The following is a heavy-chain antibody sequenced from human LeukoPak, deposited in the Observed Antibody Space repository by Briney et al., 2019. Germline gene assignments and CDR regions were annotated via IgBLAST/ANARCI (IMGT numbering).Heavy chain of an antibody. CDR2: IKKDVGEK. V-gene: IGHV3-7*01. CDR3: ARMNYVSSGWGAPFDD. J-gene: IGHJ4*02. Sequence: GGSLRLSCAASGFTFSSHWMTWIRQAPGKGLEWVASIKKDVGEKFYVDSVKGRFTISRDNAKSSLYLQMNSLSTDDTAVYYCARMNYVSSGWGAPFDDWGQGTLVTVSS. CDR1: GFTFSSHW. D-gene: IGHD1-7*01.